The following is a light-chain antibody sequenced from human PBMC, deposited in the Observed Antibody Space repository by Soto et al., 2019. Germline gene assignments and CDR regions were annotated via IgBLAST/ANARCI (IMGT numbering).Light chain of an antibody. V-gene: IGLV2-8*01. Sequence: LIQPPPTYGSQGQPVTISCTGTSSDVGGYNYVSWYQQHPGKAPKLMIYEVSKRPSGVPDRFSGSKSGNTASLTVSGLQAEDEADYYCSSYAGSNNFRYVFGTGTKVTAL. CDR3: SSYAGSNNFRYV. J-gene: IGLJ1*01. CDR1: SSDVGGYNY. CDR2: EVS.